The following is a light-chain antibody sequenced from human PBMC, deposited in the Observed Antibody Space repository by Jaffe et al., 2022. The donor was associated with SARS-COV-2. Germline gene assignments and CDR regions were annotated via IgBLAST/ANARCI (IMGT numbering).Light chain of an antibody. Sequence: QAGLTQPPSVSKGLGETATITCTGNIYNVDNQGAAWLQQHQGHPPKLLSYRDNRRPSGISERFSTFRSGNTASLTITRLQPEDEADYFCTAWDAGLKTWVFGDRTKLTVL. V-gene: IGLV10-54*04. CDR1: IYNVDNQG. CDR3: TAWDAGLKTWV. J-gene: IGLJ3*02. CDR2: RDN.